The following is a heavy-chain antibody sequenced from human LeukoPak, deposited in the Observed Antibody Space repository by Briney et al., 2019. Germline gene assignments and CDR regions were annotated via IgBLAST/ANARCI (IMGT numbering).Heavy chain of an antibody. CDR2: INPNSDAT. D-gene: IGHD3-10*01. V-gene: IGHV1-2*02. CDR3: ARDQSFRGVVLSRFDP. J-gene: IGHJ5*02. CDR1: GYTFIGHY. Sequence: EASVKVSCKASGYTFIGHYIHWVRQAPGQGLEWMGWINPNSDATKYSQKFQGRVTMTRDTSISTAYMELSRLRSDDTAVYYCARDQSFRGVVLSRFDPWGQGTLVTVSS.